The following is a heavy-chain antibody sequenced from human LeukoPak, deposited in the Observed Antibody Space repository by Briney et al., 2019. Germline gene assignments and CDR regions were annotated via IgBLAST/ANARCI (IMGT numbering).Heavy chain of an antibody. J-gene: IGHJ1*01. CDR1: GFTFSSYW. Sequence: PGGSLRLSCAASGFTFSSYWMSWVRQAPGKGLEWVANIKQDGSEKYYVDSVKGRFTISRDNAKNSLYLQMNSLRAEDTAVYYCARVTFHDFWSGYAEYFQHWGQGTLVTVSS. D-gene: IGHD3-3*01. CDR2: IKQDGSEK. CDR3: ARVTFHDFWSGYAEYFQH. V-gene: IGHV3-7*01.